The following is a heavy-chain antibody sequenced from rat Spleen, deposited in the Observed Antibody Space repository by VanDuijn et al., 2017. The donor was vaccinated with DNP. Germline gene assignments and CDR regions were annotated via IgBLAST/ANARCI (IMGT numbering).Heavy chain of an antibody. J-gene: IGHJ2*01. CDR3: ARRDYSSYLYGY. CDR1: GFTFSHYY. CDR2: INTHGVST. V-gene: IGHV5-25*01. D-gene: IGHD1-2*01. Sequence: EVQLVESGGGLVQPGWSLKLSCAASGFTFSHYYMAWVRQAPTKGLEWVATINTHGVSTYYRDSVKGRFTISRDNAKSSLYLQMNTLKSEDTTTYYCARRDYSSYLYGYWGQGVMVTVSS.